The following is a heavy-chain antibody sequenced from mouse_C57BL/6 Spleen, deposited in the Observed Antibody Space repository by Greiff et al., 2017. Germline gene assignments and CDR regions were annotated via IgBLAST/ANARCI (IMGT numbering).Heavy chain of an antibody. CDR3: ARPYYYGSSRYYYAMDY. Sequence: QVQLKQPGAELVKPGASVKLSCKASGYTFTSYWMHWVKQRPGRGLEWIGRIDPNSGGTKYNEKFKSKATLPVDKPSSTAYMQLSSLTSEDSAVYYCARPYYYGSSRYYYAMDYWGQGTSVTVSS. V-gene: IGHV1-72*01. CDR2: IDPNSGGT. J-gene: IGHJ4*01. CDR1: GYTFTSYW. D-gene: IGHD1-1*01.